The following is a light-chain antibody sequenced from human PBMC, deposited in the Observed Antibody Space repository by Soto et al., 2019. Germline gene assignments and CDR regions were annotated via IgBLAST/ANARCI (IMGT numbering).Light chain of an antibody. Sequence: QSALTQPRSVSGSPGQSVTISCTGTSSDVGGYNYVSWYQQHPGKAPKLMIYDVSKRPSGVPDRFSGSKSGNTASLTSSGLQAEDEADYYCCSYAGSYTFPFVFGTGTKVTVL. J-gene: IGLJ1*01. CDR2: DVS. CDR1: SSDVGGYNY. V-gene: IGLV2-11*01. CDR3: CSYAGSYTFPFV.